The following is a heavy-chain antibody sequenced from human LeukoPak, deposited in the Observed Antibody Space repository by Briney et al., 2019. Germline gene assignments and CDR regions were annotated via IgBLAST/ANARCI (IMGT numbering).Heavy chain of an antibody. D-gene: IGHD5-18*01. CDR1: GFTFGDYA. Sequence: PGGSLRLSCTASGFTFGDYAMSWFRQAPGKGPEWVANIKQDGSDKYYVDSVKGRFTISRDNAKNALFLQVSSLRPEDTAVYYCARGEFAWIQGSYGLNVWGQGTTVTVSS. J-gene: IGHJ6*02. CDR2: IKQDGSDK. CDR3: ARGEFAWIQGSYGLNV. V-gene: IGHV3-7*01.